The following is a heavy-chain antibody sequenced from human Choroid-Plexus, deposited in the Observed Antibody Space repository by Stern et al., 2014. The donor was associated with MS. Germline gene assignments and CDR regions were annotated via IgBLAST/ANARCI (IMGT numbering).Heavy chain of an antibody. V-gene: IGHV3-23*01. D-gene: IGHD6-19*01. Sequence: EVQLLESGGGLVQPGGSLRLSCAASGFSFSTYAMSWVRQTPGKGLQWVSVISGRCGSRSCADTVKGRFTVRGDNSMNTLYLQMYRQRADDTAVDYCAKWSQRIGVACTRYFEHWGQGTLVTVSS. CDR1: GFSFSTYA. CDR2: ISGRCGSR. J-gene: IGHJ1*01. CDR3: AKWSQRIGVACTRYFEH.